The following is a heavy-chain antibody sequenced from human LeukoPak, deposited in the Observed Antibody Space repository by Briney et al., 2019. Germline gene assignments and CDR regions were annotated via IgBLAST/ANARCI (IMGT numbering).Heavy chain of an antibody. CDR1: GFTFDDYA. CDR3: ARDGGYYGPYYFDY. CDR2: ISWNSGSI. D-gene: IGHD3-10*01. Sequence: PGGSLRLSCAASGFTFDDYAMHWVRQAPGKGLEWVSGISWNSGSIGYADSVKGRFTISRDNAKNSLYLQMNSLRAEDTAVYYCARDGGYYGPYYFDYWGQGTLVTVSS. J-gene: IGHJ4*02. V-gene: IGHV3-9*01.